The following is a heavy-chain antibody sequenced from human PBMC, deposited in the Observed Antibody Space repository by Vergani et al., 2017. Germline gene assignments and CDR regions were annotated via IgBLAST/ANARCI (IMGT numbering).Heavy chain of an antibody. D-gene: IGHD1-26*01. CDR3: ARANPSSGSYFN. CDR2: IYHSGST. V-gene: IGHV4-38-2*01. Sequence: QVQLQESGPGLVKPSETLSLTCAVSGYSISSGYYWGWIRPPPGKGLEWIGSIYHSGSTYYNPSLKSRVTISVDTSKNQFSLKLSSVTAADTAVYYCARANPSSGSYFNWGQGTMVTVSS. J-gene: IGHJ3*01. CDR1: GYSISSGYY.